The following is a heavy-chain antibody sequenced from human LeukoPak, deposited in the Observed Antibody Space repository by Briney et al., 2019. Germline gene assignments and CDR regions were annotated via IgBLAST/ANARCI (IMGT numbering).Heavy chain of an antibody. CDR1: GFTFSSYW. V-gene: IGHV3-7*01. CDR2: IKQDGSEK. D-gene: IGHD5-18*01. Sequence: GGSLRLSCAASGFTFSSYWMSWVRQAPGKGLEWVANIKQDGSEKYYVDSAKGRFTSSRDNDKNSLYLQMNSLRAEDTAVYYCARDQRGYSYVDYWGQGTLVTVSS. CDR3: ARDQRGYSYVDY. J-gene: IGHJ4*02.